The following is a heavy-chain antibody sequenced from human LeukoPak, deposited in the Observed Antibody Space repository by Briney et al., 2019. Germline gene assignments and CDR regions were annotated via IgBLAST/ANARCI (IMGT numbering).Heavy chain of an antibody. D-gene: IGHD6-13*01. CDR1: GGSFSGYY. CDR2: INHSGST. J-gene: IGHJ5*02. CDR3: ARVRRIAAALGWFDP. V-gene: IGHV4-34*01. Sequence: SETLSLTCAVYGGSFSGYYWSWIRQPPGKGLEWIGEINHSGSTYYNPSLKSRVTISVDTSKNQFSLKMRSVTAADTAVYYCARVRRIAAALGWFDPWGQGTLVTVSS.